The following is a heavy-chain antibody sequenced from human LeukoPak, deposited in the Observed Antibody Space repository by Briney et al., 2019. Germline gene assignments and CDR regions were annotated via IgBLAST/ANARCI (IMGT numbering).Heavy chain of an antibody. D-gene: IGHD3-3*01. CDR2: MNPNSGNT. CDR3: ARAQRITIFGVVIWGSYGMDV. J-gene: IGHJ6*02. Sequence: ASVKVSCKASGYTFTSYDINWVRQATGQGLEWMGWMNPNSGNTGYAQKFQGRVTMTGNTSISTAYMELSSLRSEDTAVYYCARAQRITIFGVVIWGSYGMDVRGQGTTVTVSS. CDR1: GYTFTSYD. V-gene: IGHV1-8*01.